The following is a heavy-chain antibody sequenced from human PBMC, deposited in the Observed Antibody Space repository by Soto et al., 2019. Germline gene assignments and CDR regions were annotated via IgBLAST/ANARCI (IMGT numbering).Heavy chain of an antibody. Sequence: GASVKVSCKASGGTFSSYAISWVRQAPGQGLEWMGGIIPIFGTANYAQKFQGRVTITADKSTSTAHMELSSLRSEDTAVYYCARATHPTYYYDRSGYYFLDYWGQGTLVTVYS. D-gene: IGHD3-22*01. J-gene: IGHJ4*02. CDR1: GGTFSSYA. CDR2: IIPIFGTA. CDR3: ARATHPTYYYDRSGYYFLDY. V-gene: IGHV1-69*06.